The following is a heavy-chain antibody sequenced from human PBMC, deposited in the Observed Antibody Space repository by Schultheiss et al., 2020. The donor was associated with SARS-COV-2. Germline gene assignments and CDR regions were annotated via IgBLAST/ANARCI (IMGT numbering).Heavy chain of an antibody. J-gene: IGHJ5*02. Sequence: SETLSLTCAVSGGSISSGGYSWSWIRQPPGKGLEWIGYIYHSGSTNYNPSLKSRVTISVDTSKNQFSLKLSSVTAADTAVYYCASTNYDFWSGYQSNNWFDPWGQGTLVTVSS. CDR1: GGSISSGGYS. V-gene: IGHV4-30-2*01. CDR3: ASTNYDFWSGYQSNNWFDP. D-gene: IGHD3-3*01. CDR2: IYHSGST.